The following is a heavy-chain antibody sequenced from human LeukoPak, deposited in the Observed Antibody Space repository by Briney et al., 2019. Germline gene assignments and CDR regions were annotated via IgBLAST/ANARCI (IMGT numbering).Heavy chain of an antibody. V-gene: IGHV4-4*07. J-gene: IGHJ4*02. Sequence: PETLSLTCTVSGASISNYYWSWIRQPAGKGLEWIGRLYSSGSTNYNPSLKSRLTMSLDTSKNQFSLNLTSVTAADTAVYYCARVLDTPMVFSFDYWGQGTLVTVSS. CDR3: ARVLDTPMVFSFDY. CDR2: LYSSGST. CDR1: GASISNYY. D-gene: IGHD5-18*01.